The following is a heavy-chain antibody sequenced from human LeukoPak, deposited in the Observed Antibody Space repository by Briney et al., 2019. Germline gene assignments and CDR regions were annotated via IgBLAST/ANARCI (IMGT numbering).Heavy chain of an antibody. CDR2: IRYDGSNK. D-gene: IGHD1-1*01. V-gene: IGHV3-30*02. CDR3: AKPGTPWYYFDY. CDR1: GFTFSDSA. J-gene: IGHJ4*02. Sequence: PGGSLRLSCAASGFTFSDSAIHWVRQAPGKGLEWVAFIRYDGSNKYYADSVKGRFTISRDNSKNTLYLQMNSLRAEDTAVYYCAKPGTPWYYFDYWGQGTLVTVSS.